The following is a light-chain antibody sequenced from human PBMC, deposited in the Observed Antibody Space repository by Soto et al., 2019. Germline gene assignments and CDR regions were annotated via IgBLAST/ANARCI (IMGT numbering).Light chain of an antibody. V-gene: IGKV3-20*01. CDR3: QQYGSSPET. CDR1: QSISNT. CDR2: GAS. J-gene: IGKJ1*01. Sequence: VYPRERATLSCRASQSISNTLAWYQQRPGQAPRLLICGASRRATGIPDRFSGSGSGTDFTLTISRLEPEDFAVYYCQQYGSSPETFGQGGKVDI.